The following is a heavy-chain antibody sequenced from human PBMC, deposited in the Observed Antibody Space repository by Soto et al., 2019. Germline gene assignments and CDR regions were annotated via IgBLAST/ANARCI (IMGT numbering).Heavy chain of an antibody. CDR3: ARSQTVTTRYYFDY. V-gene: IGHV4-31*03. CDR1: GGSISSGGYY. Sequence: SETLSLTCTVSGGSISSGGYYWSWIRQHPGKGLEWIGYIYHSGSTYYNPSLKSRVTISVDTSKNQFSLKLSSVTAADTAVYYCARSQTVTTRYYFDYWGQGTLVTVSS. J-gene: IGHJ4*02. CDR2: IYHSGST. D-gene: IGHD4-17*01.